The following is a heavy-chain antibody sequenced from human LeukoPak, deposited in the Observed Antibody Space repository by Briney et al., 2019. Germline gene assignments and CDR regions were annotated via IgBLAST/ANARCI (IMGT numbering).Heavy chain of an antibody. D-gene: IGHD6-19*01. Sequence: ASVKVSCKASGYTFTGYYMHWVRQAPGQGLEWMGWTNPNSGGTNYAQKFQGWVTMTRDTSISTAYMELSRLRSDDTAVYYCARDRWAVAGNFDYWGQGTLVTVSS. CDR1: GYTFTGYY. J-gene: IGHJ4*02. V-gene: IGHV1-2*04. CDR2: TNPNSGGT. CDR3: ARDRWAVAGNFDY.